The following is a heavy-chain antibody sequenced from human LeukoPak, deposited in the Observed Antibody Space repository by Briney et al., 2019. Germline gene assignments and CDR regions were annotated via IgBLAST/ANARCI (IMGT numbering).Heavy chain of an antibody. J-gene: IGHJ4*02. Sequence: PGGSLRLSCAASGFTFSSYAMHWVRQAPGKGLEWVAVISYDGSNKYYADSVKGRFTISRDNSKNTLYLQMNSLRDEDTAVYYCARTGVAEYGDYGLAFDYWGQGTLVTVSS. CDR1: GFTFSSYA. D-gene: IGHD4-17*01. CDR3: ARTGVAEYGDYGLAFDY. CDR2: ISYDGSNK. V-gene: IGHV3-30-3*01.